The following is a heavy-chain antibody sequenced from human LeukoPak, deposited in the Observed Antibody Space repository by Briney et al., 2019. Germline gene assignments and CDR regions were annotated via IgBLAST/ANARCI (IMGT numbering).Heavy chain of an antibody. Sequence: SETLSLTCTVSGGSISSYYWSWIRQPPGKGLEWIGYIYYSGSTNYNPSLKSRVTISVDTSKNQFSLKLSSVTAADTAVYYCARESSYGPVDYWGQGTLVTASS. J-gene: IGHJ4*02. D-gene: IGHD5-18*01. V-gene: IGHV4-59*01. CDR3: ARESSYGPVDY. CDR2: IYYSGST. CDR1: GGSISSYY.